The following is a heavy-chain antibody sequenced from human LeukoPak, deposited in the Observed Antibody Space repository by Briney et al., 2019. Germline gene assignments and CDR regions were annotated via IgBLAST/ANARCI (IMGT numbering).Heavy chain of an antibody. CDR1: GGSFSGYY. V-gene: IGHV4-34*01. J-gene: IGHJ4*02. CDR3: ARIPSPGVYYFDY. D-gene: IGHD3-10*01. Sequence: SETLSLTCAVYGGSFSGYYWSWIRQPPGKGLEWIGEINHSGSTNYNPSLKSRVTISVDTSKNQFSLKLSSVTAADTAVYYCARIPSPGVYYFDYWGQGTLVTVSS. CDR2: INHSGST.